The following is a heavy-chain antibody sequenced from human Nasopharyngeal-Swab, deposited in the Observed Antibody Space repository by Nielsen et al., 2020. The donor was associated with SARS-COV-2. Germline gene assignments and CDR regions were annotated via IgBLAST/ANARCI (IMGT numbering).Heavy chain of an antibody. J-gene: IGHJ4*02. Sequence: ASVKVSCKASGYTFTGHYMHWVRQAPGQGLEWMGWVNTYNTRYAKKFQDRVTLTTDTSTSTAYMELRSLRSDDTAVYYCARPDSGTYSRLDYWGQGTLVTVSS. CDR3: ARPDSGTYSRLDY. CDR1: GYTFTGHY. CDR2: VNTYNT. V-gene: IGHV1-18*04. D-gene: IGHD1-26*01.